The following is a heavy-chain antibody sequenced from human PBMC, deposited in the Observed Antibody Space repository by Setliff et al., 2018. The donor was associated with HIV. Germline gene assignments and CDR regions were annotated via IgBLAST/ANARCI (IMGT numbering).Heavy chain of an antibody. CDR3: ASQTIAATGTNFDY. CDR2: INQSGIS. D-gene: IGHD6-13*01. J-gene: IGHJ4*02. Sequence: LSLTCAVYGGSFSDHYWTWIRQPPGKGLEWIGEINQSGISNFNPSLKSRVTMPIDTSKNQFSLKLTSVTAADTAVYYCASQTIAATGTNFDYWGQGTLVTVSS. V-gene: IGHV4-34*01. CDR1: GGSFSDHY.